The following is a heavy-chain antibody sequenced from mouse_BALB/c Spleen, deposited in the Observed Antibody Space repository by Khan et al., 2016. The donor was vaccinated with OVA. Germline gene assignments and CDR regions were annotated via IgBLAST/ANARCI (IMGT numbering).Heavy chain of an antibody. Sequence: QIQLVQSGPELKKPGETVKISCKASGYTFTTNGMNWVKQAPGKGLKWMGWINTYTGEPMYADDFKGRFAFSLETSASTAYLQINNLKNEDTATYFCARVGYNGTMDYWGQGTSVTGSS. CDR1: GYTFTTNG. D-gene: IGHD2-14*01. J-gene: IGHJ4*01. CDR3: ARVGYNGTMDY. V-gene: IGHV9-3-1*01. CDR2: INTYTGEP.